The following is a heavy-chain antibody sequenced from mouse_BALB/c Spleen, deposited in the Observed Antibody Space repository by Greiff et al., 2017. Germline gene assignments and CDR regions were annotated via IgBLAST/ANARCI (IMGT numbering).Heavy chain of an antibody. CDR1: GFTFSGFG. CDR3: ARLGSSRYFDV. D-gene: IGHD1-1*01. CDR2: ISSGSSTI. V-gene: IGHV5-17*02. Sequence: EVKLVESGGGLVQPGGSRKLSCAASGFTFSGFGMHWVRQAPEKGLEWVAYISSGSSTIYYADTVKGRFTISRDNPKNTLFLQMTSLRSEDTAMYYCARLGSSRYFDVWGAGTTVTVSS. J-gene: IGHJ1*01.